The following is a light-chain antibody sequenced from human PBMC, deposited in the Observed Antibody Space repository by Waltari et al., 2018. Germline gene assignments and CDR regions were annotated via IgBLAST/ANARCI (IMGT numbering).Light chain of an antibody. CDR1: SRDVGNYNY. CDR3: CSYAGSYTV. CDR2: DVS. V-gene: IGLV2-11*01. J-gene: IGLJ2*01. Sequence: QSALTQPRSVSGSPGQSVTTSCTGTSRDVGNYNYVSWYQQHPGKAPKLMIYDVSKRPSGVPDRFSGSKSGNTASLSISGLQGDDEADYYCCSYAGSYTVFGGGTKLTVL.